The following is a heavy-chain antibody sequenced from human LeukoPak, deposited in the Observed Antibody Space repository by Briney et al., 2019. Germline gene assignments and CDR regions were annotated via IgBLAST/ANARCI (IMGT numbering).Heavy chain of an antibody. CDR2: IWYDGNNK. Sequence: GGSLRLSCAASGFTFSSSGMHWVRQAPGKGLEWVAVIWYDGNNKYYADSVKGRFTISRDNSKNTLYLQMNSLRGEDTAVYYCARVLVGTTYFEYWGQGTLVTVSP. V-gene: IGHV3-33*01. D-gene: IGHD1-26*01. CDR1: GFTFSSSG. J-gene: IGHJ4*02. CDR3: ARVLVGTTYFEY.